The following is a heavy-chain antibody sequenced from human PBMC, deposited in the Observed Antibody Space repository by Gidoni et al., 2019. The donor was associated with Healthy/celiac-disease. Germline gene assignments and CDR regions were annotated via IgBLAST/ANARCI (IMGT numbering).Heavy chain of an antibody. CDR3: ARDPDILTGYHLFDY. CDR2: ISYDGSNK. Sequence: QVQLVESGGGVVQPGRSLRLSWSASGFTFSSYALHWGRQAPGKGLEWVAVISYDGSNKYYADSVKGRFTISRDNSKNTLYLQMNSLRAEDTAVYYCARDPDILTGYHLFDYWGQGTLVTVSS. V-gene: IGHV3-30*04. D-gene: IGHD3-9*01. CDR1: GFTFSSYA. J-gene: IGHJ4*02.